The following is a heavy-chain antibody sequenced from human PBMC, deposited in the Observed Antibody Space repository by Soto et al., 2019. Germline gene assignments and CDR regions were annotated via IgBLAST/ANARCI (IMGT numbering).Heavy chain of an antibody. CDR2: INHSGNT. CDR3: ARHHVRGRTIAGAAEF. CDR1: GGSFSGCY. J-gene: IGHJ4*02. V-gene: IGHV4-34*01. D-gene: IGHD6-13*01. Sequence: SETLSLTCAVYGGSFSGCYWSWIRQPPGKGLEWMGEINHSGNTNYNPSLNSRVTISVDTSKNHLFLNLSSVTAADTAMYYCARHHVRGRTIAGAAEFWGQGTLVTVSS.